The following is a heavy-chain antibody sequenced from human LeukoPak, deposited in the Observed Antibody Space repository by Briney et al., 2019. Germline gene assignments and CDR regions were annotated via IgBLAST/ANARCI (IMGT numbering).Heavy chain of an antibody. CDR3: AKEPLDSGVWSYYFDY. CDR1: GFPFSRYG. J-gene: IGHJ4*02. CDR2: ISKDG. V-gene: IGHV3-30*18. D-gene: IGHD6-19*01. Sequence: PGGSLRLSCAASGFPFSRYGMHWVRQAPGKGLEWVAVISKDGNYADSVKARFTISRDNSKNTLFLQMNSLRAEDTAVYYCAKEPLDSGVWSYYFDYWGQGTLVTVSS.